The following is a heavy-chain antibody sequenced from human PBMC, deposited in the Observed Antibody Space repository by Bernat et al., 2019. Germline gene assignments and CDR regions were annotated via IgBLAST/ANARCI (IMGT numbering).Heavy chain of an antibody. CDR2: INPNSGGT. J-gene: IGHJ4*02. CDR3: AREELYGDYGY. D-gene: IGHD4-17*01. CDR1: GYTFTGYN. Sequence: QVQLVQSGAEVKKPGASVKVSCKASGYTFTGYNMHWVRKAPGQGLEWMGWINPNSGGTNYAQKFQGRVTMTRDTSISTSYMEVSRLGSDDSAVYYCAREELYGDYGYWGQGTLVTVSS. V-gene: IGHV1-2*02.